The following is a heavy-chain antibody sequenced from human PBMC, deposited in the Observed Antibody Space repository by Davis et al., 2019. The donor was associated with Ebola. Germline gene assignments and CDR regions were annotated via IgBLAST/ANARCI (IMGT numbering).Heavy chain of an antibody. V-gene: IGHV3-7*03. CDR3: ASGDGRSRSYDMDV. Sequence: PGGSLRLSCAASGLIFNNYWMSWIRQAPGKGPEWVAIIKEDGGEKYYVDSVKGRFTISRDNAKNSLFLEMNSLGAEDTAFYYCASGDGRSRSYDMDVCGQGTTVTVSS. CDR2: IKEDGGEK. CDR1: GLIFNNYW. D-gene: IGHD2-15*01. J-gene: IGHJ6*03.